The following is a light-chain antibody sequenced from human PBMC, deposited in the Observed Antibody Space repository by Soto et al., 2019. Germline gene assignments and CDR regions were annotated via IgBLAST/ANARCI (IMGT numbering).Light chain of an antibody. Sequence: QSVLTQPPSVTGSPGQSCTISCTVTTSDIVNYKRVAVYQQPPVTAAKLIVYDFSDVPSGLADRFSVSDCGNTASLTISWIXAEEEGDYYCRSYTTASISVVFGGGTK. CDR1: TSDIVNYKR. V-gene: IGLV2-18*02. CDR3: RSYTTASISVV. J-gene: IGLJ3*02. CDR2: DFS.